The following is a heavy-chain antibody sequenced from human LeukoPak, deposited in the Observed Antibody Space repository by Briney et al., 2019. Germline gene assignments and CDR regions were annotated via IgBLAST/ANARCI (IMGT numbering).Heavy chain of an antibody. J-gene: IGHJ6*03. D-gene: IGHD1-14*01. V-gene: IGHV3-33*06. Sequence: GGSLRLSCAASGFTFSSYGMHWVRQAPGKGLEWVAVIWYDGSNKYYADSMKGRFTISRDNSKNTLYLQMNSLRAEDTAVYYCAKDRGNHYYYYYYMDVWGKGTTVTVSS. CDR1: GFTFSSYG. CDR2: IWYDGSNK. CDR3: AKDRGNHYYYYYYMDV.